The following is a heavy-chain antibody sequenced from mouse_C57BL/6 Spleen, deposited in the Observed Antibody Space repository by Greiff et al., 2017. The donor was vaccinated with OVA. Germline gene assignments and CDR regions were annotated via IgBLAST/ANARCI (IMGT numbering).Heavy chain of an antibody. D-gene: IGHD2-4*01. CDR2: IYPGSGST. CDR3: ARRMITTRYFDV. V-gene: IGHV1-55*01. J-gene: IGHJ1*03. Sequence: QVHVKQSGAELVKPGASVKMSCKASGYTFTSYWITWVKQRPGQGLEWIGDIYPGSGSTNYNEKFKSKATLTVDTSSSTAYMQLSSLTSEDSAVYYCARRMITTRYFDVWGTGTTVTVSS. CDR1: GYTFTSYW.